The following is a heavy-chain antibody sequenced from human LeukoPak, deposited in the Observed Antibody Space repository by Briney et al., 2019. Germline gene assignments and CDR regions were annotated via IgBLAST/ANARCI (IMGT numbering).Heavy chain of an antibody. V-gene: IGHV3-23*01. D-gene: IGHD2-21*02. CDR3: AKDKTYCGGDCYSLSVDWYFDL. J-gene: IGHJ2*01. CDR2: ISSSGDNT. CDR1: GFTFNSYA. Sequence: GGSLRLSCAASGFTFNSYAMTWVRQAPGKGLEWVSVISSSGDNTYYADSVKGRFTISRDNSKNTLYLQMNTLRAEDTAVYYCAKDKTYCGGDCYSLSVDWYFDLWGRGTLVTVSS.